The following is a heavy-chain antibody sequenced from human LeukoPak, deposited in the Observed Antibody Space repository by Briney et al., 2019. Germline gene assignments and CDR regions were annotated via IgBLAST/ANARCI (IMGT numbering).Heavy chain of an antibody. Sequence: GGSLRLSCAASEFTFTNYTMNWVRQAPGKGLEWVSSISSSSSYIYYADSVKGRFTISRDNAKNSLYLQMNSLRAEDTAVYYCARDGSLHYDFWSGYYTGDYYYYGMDVWGQGTTVTVSS. CDR1: EFTFTNYT. CDR2: ISSSSSYI. V-gene: IGHV3-21*01. CDR3: ARDGSLHYDFWSGYYTGDYYYYGMDV. J-gene: IGHJ6*02. D-gene: IGHD3-3*01.